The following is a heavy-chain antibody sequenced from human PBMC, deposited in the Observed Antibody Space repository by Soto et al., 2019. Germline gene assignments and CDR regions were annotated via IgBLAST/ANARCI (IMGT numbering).Heavy chain of an antibody. J-gene: IGHJ3*02. CDR1: GFTFSSYS. Sequence: EVQVVESGGGLVQPGGSLRLSCAASGFTFSSYSMNWVRQAPGKGLEWVSYISSSSNTIYHGDSVKGRITISRDNAKNTLYLQMNSLGDADTAVYYCARGHYYESSGYSGPSSALDIWGQGTMVTVSS. V-gene: IGHV3-48*02. CDR2: ISSSSNTI. D-gene: IGHD3-22*01. CDR3: ARGHYYESSGYSGPSSALDI.